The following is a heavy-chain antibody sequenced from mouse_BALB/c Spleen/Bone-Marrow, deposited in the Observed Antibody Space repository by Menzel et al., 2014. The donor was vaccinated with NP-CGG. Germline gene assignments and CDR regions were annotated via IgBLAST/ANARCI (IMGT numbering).Heavy chain of an antibody. CDR1: GFNIKDTY. D-gene: IGHD2-1*01. CDR2: IDPANGNT. J-gene: IGHJ2*01. Sequence: EVQLQQSGAELVKPGASVKLSCTASGFNIKDTYMHWVKQRPAQGLEWIGRIDPANGNTNYNQKFQGKATITADTSSNTAYLQLASLTAEDTAVYYCARGGNYLYYWGQGTTLTVSS. CDR3: ARGGNYLYY. V-gene: IGHV14-3*02.